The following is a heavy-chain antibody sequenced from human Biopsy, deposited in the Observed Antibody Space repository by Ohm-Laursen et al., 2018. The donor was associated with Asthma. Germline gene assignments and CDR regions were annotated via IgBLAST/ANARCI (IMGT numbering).Heavy chain of an antibody. D-gene: IGHD3-9*01. CDR3: ARWDYNIVTAYYSYFDF. CDR1: GFTFSSYG. Sequence: SLRLSCAASGFTFSSYGMHWVRQAPGKGLEWVAGMWYDGSSKYYADSVKGRFTSSRDNSKNTVYLQMNGLRAEDTAVYYCARWDYNIVTAYYSYFDFWGQGTLVTVSS. J-gene: IGHJ4*02. V-gene: IGHV3-33*01. CDR2: MWYDGSSK.